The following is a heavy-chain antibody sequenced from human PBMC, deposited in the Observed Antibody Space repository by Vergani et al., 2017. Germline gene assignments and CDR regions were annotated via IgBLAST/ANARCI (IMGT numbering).Heavy chain of an antibody. CDR2: INPNSGGT. D-gene: IGHD2-2*02. J-gene: IGHJ5*02. CDR3: ARGIPYCSSTICYRRTTFDP. Sequence: QVQLVQSGAEVKKPGASVKVSCKASGYTFTGYYMHWVRQAPGQGLEWMGWINPNSGGTNYAQKFQGRVTMTRDTSISTAYMELSRLSSDDTAVYYCARGIPYCSSTICYRRTTFDPWGQGTLVTVSS. CDR1: GYTFTGYY. V-gene: IGHV1-2*02.